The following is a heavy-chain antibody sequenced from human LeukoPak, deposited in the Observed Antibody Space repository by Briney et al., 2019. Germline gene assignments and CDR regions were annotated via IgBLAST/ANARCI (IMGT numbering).Heavy chain of an antibody. V-gene: IGHV3-43*01. CDR2: ISWDGGST. CDR3: ARGILTFNSGDYGYYFDY. D-gene: IGHD1-26*01. CDR1: GFFFGDYT. J-gene: IGHJ4*02. Sequence: GGSLRLSCAASGFFFGDYTIHWIRQAPGKGLEWVSLISWDGGSTSYGDSVKGRFTISRDNSKNSLYLEMNSLRTEDTALYYCARGILTFNSGDYGYYFDYWGQGTLVTVSS.